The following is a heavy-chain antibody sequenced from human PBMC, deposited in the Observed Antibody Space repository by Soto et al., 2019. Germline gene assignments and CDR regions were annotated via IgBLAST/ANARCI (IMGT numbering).Heavy chain of an antibody. J-gene: IGHJ4*02. Sequence: EVRLEESGGGLVQPGGSLRLSCAASGFTFDSYWMYWVRQAPGKGLVWVSRVNSDGSITTYPDSVKGRFTISRDNAKNTLSLQMNSLRVEDTAVYYCATSKGAVVISPYFFDYWGQGALVTVSS. CDR1: GFTFDSYW. CDR3: ATSKGAVVISPYFFDY. CDR2: VNSDGSIT. D-gene: IGHD2-21*01. V-gene: IGHV3-74*01.